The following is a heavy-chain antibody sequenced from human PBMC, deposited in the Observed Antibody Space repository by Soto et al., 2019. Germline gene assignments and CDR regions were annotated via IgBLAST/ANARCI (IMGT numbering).Heavy chain of an antibody. CDR2: IVVGSGNT. Sequence: ASVKVSCKASGFTFTSSAVQWVRQARGQRLEWIGWIVVGSGNTNYAQKFQERVTIARDMSTSTAYMELSSLRSEDTAVYYCAVGYSDYDFAVAGGYYYGMDVWGQGTTVTVSS. V-gene: IGHV1-58*01. CDR3: AVGYSDYDFAVAGGYYYGMDV. CDR1: GFTFTSSA. D-gene: IGHD5-12*01. J-gene: IGHJ6*02.